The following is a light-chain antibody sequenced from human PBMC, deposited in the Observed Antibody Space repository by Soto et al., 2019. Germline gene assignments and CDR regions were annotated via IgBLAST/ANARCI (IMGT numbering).Light chain of an antibody. CDR1: SSNLGSNT. Sequence: QSVLTQPPSASGTPGQRVTIPCSGRSSNLGSNTVNWYQQLPGTAPKLLIYSNNQRPSGVPDRFSGSKSGTSASLAISGLQSEDEADYYCAAWDDSLNGVVFGGWTKVTVL. CDR2: SNN. CDR3: AAWDDSLNGVV. V-gene: IGLV1-44*01. J-gene: IGLJ2*01.